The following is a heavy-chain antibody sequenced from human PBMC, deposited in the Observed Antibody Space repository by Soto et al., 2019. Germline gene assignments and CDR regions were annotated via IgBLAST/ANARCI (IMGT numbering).Heavy chain of an antibody. CDR2: IYYSGST. Sequence: QVQLQESGPGLVKPSQTLSLTCTVSGGSISSGGYYWSWIRQHPGKGLEWIGYIYYSGSTYYNPSLKSRVTISVDTSKNQFSLKLSSVTAADTAVYYCARESPPGSGSYHPPDYWGQGTLVTVSS. CDR3: ARESPPGSGSYHPPDY. V-gene: IGHV4-31*03. D-gene: IGHD1-26*01. CDR1: GGSISSGGYY. J-gene: IGHJ4*02.